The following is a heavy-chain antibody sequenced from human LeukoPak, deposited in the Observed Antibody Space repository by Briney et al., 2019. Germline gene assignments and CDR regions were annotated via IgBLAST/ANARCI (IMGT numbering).Heavy chain of an antibody. CDR3: ARQTGSGLFILP. CDR1: GVSISSSNSY. D-gene: IGHD3/OR15-3a*01. Sequence: PSKTLSLTYTVSGVSISSSNSYWGWIRQPPGTGLEWIGSIYYSGNTYYNASLKSQVSISIDTSKNQFSLRLTSVTAADTAVYYCARQTGSGLFILPGGQGTLVTVSS. V-gene: IGHV4-39*01. J-gene: IGHJ4*02. CDR2: IYYSGNT.